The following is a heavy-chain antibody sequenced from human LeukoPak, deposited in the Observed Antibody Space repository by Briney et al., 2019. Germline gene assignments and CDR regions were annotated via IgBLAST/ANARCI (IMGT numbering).Heavy chain of an antibody. CDR1: GFTFSSYW. V-gene: IGHV3-7*01. J-gene: IGHJ6*03. D-gene: IGHD3-22*01. CDR3: AREYYDSSGYYPVPYYYYMDV. Sequence: GGSLRLSCAASGFTFSSYWMSWVRQAPGKGLEWVANIKQDGSEKYYVDSVKGRFTISRDNAKNSLYLQMNSLRVEDTAVYYCAREYYDSSGYYPVPYYYYMDVWGKGTTVTVSS. CDR2: IKQDGSEK.